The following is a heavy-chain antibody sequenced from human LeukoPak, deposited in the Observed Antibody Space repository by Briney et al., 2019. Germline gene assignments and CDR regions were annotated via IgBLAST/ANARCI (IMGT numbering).Heavy chain of an antibody. J-gene: IGHJ4*02. D-gene: IGHD1-14*01. V-gene: IGHV4-59*01. CDR1: GASIKTYY. CDR3: ARVREGDHLHQFYLDS. Sequence: SETLPLTCNVSGASIKTYYWTWIRQPPGKGLEYIGYIYSRGSTNYNPSLKSRVTLSVDTSKNQFSLRLRSLTAADTAVYYCARVREGDHLHQFYLDSWGQGTLVTVSS. CDR2: IYSRGST.